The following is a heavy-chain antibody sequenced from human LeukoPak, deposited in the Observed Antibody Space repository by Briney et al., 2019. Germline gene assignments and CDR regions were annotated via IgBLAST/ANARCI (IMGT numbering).Heavy chain of an antibody. D-gene: IGHD6-19*01. CDR2: IYPGDSDT. CDR3: AGKGIAVAGTGFDY. J-gene: IGHJ4*02. Sequence: GESLKISCKGSGYRFTSYWIGWVRQMPGKGLEWMGFIYPGDSDTGYSPSFQGQVTLSADKSISTAYLQWSSLKASDTAIYYCAGKGIAVAGTGFDYWGQGTLVSVSS. V-gene: IGHV5-51*01. CDR1: GYRFTSYW.